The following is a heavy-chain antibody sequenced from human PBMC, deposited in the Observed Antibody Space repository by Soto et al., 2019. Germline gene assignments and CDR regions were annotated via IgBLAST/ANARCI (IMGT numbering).Heavy chain of an antibody. J-gene: IGHJ4*02. CDR3: AKEAGVEWELLHFDY. Sequence: GGSLRLSCAASGFTFSSYGMHWVRQAPGKGLEWVAVISYDGSNKYYADSVKGRFTISRDNSKNTLYLQMNSLRAEDTAVYYCAKEAGVEWELLHFDYWGQGTLVTVSS. CDR1: GFTFSSYG. CDR2: ISYDGSNK. V-gene: IGHV3-30*18. D-gene: IGHD1-26*01.